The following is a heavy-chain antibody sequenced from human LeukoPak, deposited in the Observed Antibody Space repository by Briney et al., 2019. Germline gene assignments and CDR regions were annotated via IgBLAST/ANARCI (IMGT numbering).Heavy chain of an antibody. CDR2: IHDSGST. Sequence: PSQTLSLTCTVSGDSISSGGYSWSWIRQTPGKGLEWIAYIHDSGSTYNNPSLKSRLSISIDTSKNQFSLKLNSVTAADTAVCYCARVVAAAGNNWFDPWGQGTLVTVSS. CDR3: ARVVAAAGNNWFDP. V-gene: IGHV4-30-4*07. D-gene: IGHD6-13*01. CDR1: GDSISSGGYS. J-gene: IGHJ5*02.